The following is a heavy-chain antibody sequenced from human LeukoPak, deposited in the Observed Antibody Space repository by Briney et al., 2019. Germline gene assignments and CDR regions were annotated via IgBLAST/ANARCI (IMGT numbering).Heavy chain of an antibody. CDR2: ISSSSSYI. V-gene: IGHV3-21*01. CDR3: ARDYYDSSDYYYDY. Sequence: GGSLRLSCAASGFTFSSYSMNCVRQAPGKGLECVSSISSSSSYIYYADSVKGRFTISRDNAKNSLYLQMNSLRAEDTAVYYCARDYYDSSDYYYDYWGQGTLVTVSS. J-gene: IGHJ4*02. D-gene: IGHD3-22*01. CDR1: GFTFSSYS.